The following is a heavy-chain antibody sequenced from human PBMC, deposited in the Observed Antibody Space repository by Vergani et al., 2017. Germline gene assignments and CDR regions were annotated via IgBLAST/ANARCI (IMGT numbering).Heavy chain of an antibody. CDR3: AKDVGGVYSNGGDY. J-gene: IGHJ4*02. Sequence: EVQLLESGGGLVQPGGSLRLSCAGSGFTFSSYAMSWVRQATGKGLEWVSGITGRGSSTYYADSVKGRVTISRENSKNTLYLQMNGLRAEDTAVYYCAKDVGGVYSNGGDYWGQGTLVTVSS. V-gene: IGHV3-23*01. CDR2: ITGRGSST. D-gene: IGHD4-11*01. CDR1: GFTFSSYA.